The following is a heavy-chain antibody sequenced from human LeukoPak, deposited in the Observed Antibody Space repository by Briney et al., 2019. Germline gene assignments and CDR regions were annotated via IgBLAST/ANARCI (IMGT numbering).Heavy chain of an antibody. J-gene: IGHJ4*02. CDR2: INHSGST. CDR3: AITQSPTVYLFDY. Sequence: TSETLSLTCAVYGGSFSGYYWSWIRQPPGKGLEWIGEINHSGSTNYNPPLKSRVTISVDTSKNQFSLKLSSVTAADTAVYYCAITQSPTVYLFDYWGQGTLVTVSS. CDR1: GGSFSGYY. D-gene: IGHD1-14*01. V-gene: IGHV4-34*01.